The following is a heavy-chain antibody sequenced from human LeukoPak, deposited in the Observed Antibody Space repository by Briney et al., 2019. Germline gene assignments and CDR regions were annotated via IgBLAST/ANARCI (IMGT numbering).Heavy chain of an antibody. V-gene: IGHV1-46*01. Sequence: ASVKVSCKASGYTFTSYYMHWVRQAPGQGLEWMGIINPSGGSTSYAQKFQGRVTMTRDTSTSTVYMELSSLRSEDTAVYYCARSQGSSSWYGWWYMDVWGKGTTVTVSS. CDR1: GYTFTSYY. D-gene: IGHD6-13*01. CDR3: ARSQGSSSWYGWWYMDV. J-gene: IGHJ6*03. CDR2: INPSGGST.